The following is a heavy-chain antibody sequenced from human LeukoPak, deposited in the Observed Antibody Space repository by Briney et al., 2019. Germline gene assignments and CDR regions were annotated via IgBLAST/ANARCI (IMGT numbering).Heavy chain of an antibody. CDR1: GGSISSSNW. CDR2: IFHTGST. J-gene: IGHJ6*02. CDR3: ARDIGLAATGTYHYGMDV. V-gene: IGHV4-4*02. Sequence: SETLSLTCAVSGGSISSSNWWSWVRQPPGKGLEWIGEIFHTGSTNYSPSLKSRVTISVDKSKSQFSLKLNSVAAADTAVYYCARDIGLAATGTYHYGMDVWGQGTTVTVSS. D-gene: IGHD6-13*01.